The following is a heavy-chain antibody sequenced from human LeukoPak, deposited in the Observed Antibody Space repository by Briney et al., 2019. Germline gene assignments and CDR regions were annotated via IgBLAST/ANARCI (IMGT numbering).Heavy chain of an antibody. Sequence: ASVKVSCKASGYTFTSYDSNWVRQPTGQGLEWMGWMNANRCNTDYAHKFQGTVPMTRNTSISTAYMELSSLRSEDTAVYYCARGSPIDFWSGYWYWFDRWGQGTLVTVSS. CDR1: GYTFTSYD. V-gene: IGHV1-8*01. J-gene: IGHJ5*02. D-gene: IGHD3-3*01. CDR2: MNANRCNT. CDR3: ARGSPIDFWSGYWYWFDR.